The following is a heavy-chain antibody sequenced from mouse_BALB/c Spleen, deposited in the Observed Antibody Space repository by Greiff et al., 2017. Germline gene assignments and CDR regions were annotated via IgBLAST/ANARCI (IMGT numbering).Heavy chain of an antibody. CDR3: ARREDGTRRYFDV. D-gene: IGHD2-1*01. V-gene: IGHV5-9-3*01. Sequence: EVQLVESGGGLVKPGGSLKLSCAASGFTFSSYAMSWVRQTPEKRLEWVATISSGGSYTYYPDSVKGRFTISRDNAKNTLYLQMSSLRSEDTAMYYCARREDGTRRYFDVWGAGTTVTVSS. CDR1: GFTFSSYA. J-gene: IGHJ1*01. CDR2: ISSGGSYT.